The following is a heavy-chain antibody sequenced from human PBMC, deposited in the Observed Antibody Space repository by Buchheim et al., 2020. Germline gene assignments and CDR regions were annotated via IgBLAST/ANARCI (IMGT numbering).Heavy chain of an antibody. J-gene: IGHJ4*02. CDR3: ARDHSSGWQTLDFFDY. Sequence: QVQLVQSGAEVKKPGASVKVSCKASGYTFSSHAMHWLRQAPGQRLEWMGWIKAGNGNTKYSQKFQGIVTIMRDTYASTAYMELSSLTSEGTAGYFCARDHSSGWQTLDFFDYWGQGTL. V-gene: IGHV1-3*01. D-gene: IGHD6-19*01. CDR1: GYTFSSHA. CDR2: IKAGNGNT.